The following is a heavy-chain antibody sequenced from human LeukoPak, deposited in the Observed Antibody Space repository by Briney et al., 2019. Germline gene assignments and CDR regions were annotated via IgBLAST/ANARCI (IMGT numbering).Heavy chain of an antibody. Sequence: SETLSLTCTVSGGSISSSSYYWGWIRQPPGKGLEWIGSIYYSGSTYYNPSLKSRVTISVDTSKNQFSLKLSSVTAADTAVYYCARHSFEYSSSSGVGDFDYWGQGTLVTVSS. CDR2: IYYSGST. D-gene: IGHD6-6*01. CDR3: ARHSFEYSSSSGVGDFDY. CDR1: GGSISSSSYY. V-gene: IGHV4-39*01. J-gene: IGHJ4*02.